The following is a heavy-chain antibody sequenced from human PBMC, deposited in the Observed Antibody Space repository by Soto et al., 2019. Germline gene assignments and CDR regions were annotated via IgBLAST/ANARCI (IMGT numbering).Heavy chain of an antibody. V-gene: IGHV4-39*01. CDR2: IYYSGTT. CDR1: GGSISSSSYY. CDR3: ARHRGYYDILTGYYTELNFDY. J-gene: IGHJ4*02. D-gene: IGHD3-9*01. Sequence: PSETLSLTCTVSGGSISSSSYYWGWIRQPPWKGLEWIGSIYYSGTTYYNPSLKSRVTISVDTSKNQFSLKLSSVTAADTAVYYCARHRGYYDILTGYYTELNFDYWGQGTLVTVSS.